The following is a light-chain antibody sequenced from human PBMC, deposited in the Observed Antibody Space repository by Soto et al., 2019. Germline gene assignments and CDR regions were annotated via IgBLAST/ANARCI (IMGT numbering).Light chain of an antibody. CDR3: QPYANRPYH. V-gene: IGKV1-33*01. CDR2: DAS. CDR1: QDICKF. J-gene: IGKJ3*01. Sequence: DIQMTQSPSSLSPSIGDRGAFTCQASQDICKFLNMSQHKPGQAPSLLIYDASKSHFGVPSRFSGSGSVTDFTFHISSLQPDDNAPTYCQPYANRPYHFGHGTNVHVK.